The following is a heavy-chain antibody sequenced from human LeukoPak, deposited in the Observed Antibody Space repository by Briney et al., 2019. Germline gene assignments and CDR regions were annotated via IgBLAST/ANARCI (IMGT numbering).Heavy chain of an antibody. J-gene: IGHJ6*03. CDR3: ARKLTYCSSTSCYVDYYYYMDV. D-gene: IGHD2-2*01. V-gene: IGHV1-8*01. CDR2: MNPNSGNT. CDR1: GYTFTSYD. Sequence: ASVKVSCKASGYTFTSYDINWVRQATGQGLEWMGWMNPNSGNTGYAQKFQGRVTMTRNTSISTAYMELSSLRSEDTAVYYCARKLTYCSSTSCYVDYYYYMDVWSKGTTVTVSS.